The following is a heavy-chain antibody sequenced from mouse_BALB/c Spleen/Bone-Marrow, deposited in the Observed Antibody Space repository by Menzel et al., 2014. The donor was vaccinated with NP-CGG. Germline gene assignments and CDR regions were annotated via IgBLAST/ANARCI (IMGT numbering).Heavy chain of an antibody. Sequence: DVKLEESGGGLVQPGGSMQLSCAASGFTFSDAWMEWVRQSPEKGLEWVAEIRGKTNNHAIYYAESVKGRFTISRDDSKRSVCLQMSRLRAEDAGSYCGRGNGGCEEVYFEYWGQGTTLTVSA. D-gene: IGHD1-1*02. CDR2: IRGKTNNHAI. CDR3: RGNGGCEEVYFEY. J-gene: IGHJ2*01. CDR1: GFTFSDAW. V-gene: IGHV6-6*01.